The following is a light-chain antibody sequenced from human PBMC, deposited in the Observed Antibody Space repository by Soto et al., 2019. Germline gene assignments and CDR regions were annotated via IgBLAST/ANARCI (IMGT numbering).Light chain of an antibody. V-gene: IGLV6-57*03. J-gene: IGLJ7*01. CDR3: QSYGSSPAAV. Sequence: NFMLTQPHSVSESLGKTVTISCTRSSGSFASNYVQWYQQRPGSAPTTVMYEDNQRPSGVPDRFSGSIDSSSRSASLTISGLQTEDEAVYYCQSYGSSPAAVFGGGTQLTVL. CDR1: SGSFASNY. CDR2: EDN.